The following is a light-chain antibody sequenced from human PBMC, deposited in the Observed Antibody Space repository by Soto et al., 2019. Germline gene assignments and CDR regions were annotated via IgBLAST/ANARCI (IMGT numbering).Light chain of an antibody. CDR1: QSVGSS. V-gene: IGKV3-11*02. CDR2: DAS. J-gene: IGKJ4*01. Sequence: EIEVTQSPATLSLSPGERATLSCRTSQSVGSSLAWSQKKPGQAPRLLLYDASNRATGIPARFSGGGSGRDFTLTISSLEPEDFAVYYCQQRSNWPPLTFGGGTKVEI. CDR3: QQRSNWPPLT.